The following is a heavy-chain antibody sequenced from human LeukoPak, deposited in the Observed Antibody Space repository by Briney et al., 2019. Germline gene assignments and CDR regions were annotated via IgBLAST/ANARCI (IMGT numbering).Heavy chain of an antibody. CDR3: AREAQYCSGGGCYGGFFQH. Sequence: QPGRSLRLSCAASGFTFSSYGMHWVRQAPGKGLEWVAVIWYDGSNKYYADSVKGRFTISRDNSKNTLYLQMNSLRAEDTAVYYCAREAQYCSGGGCYGGFFQHWGQGTLVTVSS. D-gene: IGHD2-15*01. CDR2: IWYDGSNK. V-gene: IGHV3-33*01. CDR1: GFTFSSYG. J-gene: IGHJ1*01.